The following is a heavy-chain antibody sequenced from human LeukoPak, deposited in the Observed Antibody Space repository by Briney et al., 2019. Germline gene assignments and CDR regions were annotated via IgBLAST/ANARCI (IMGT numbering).Heavy chain of an antibody. D-gene: IGHD1-26*01. V-gene: IGHV4-39*07. CDR3: ARDRYSGSQSYFDY. CDR1: GFTLRTYD. CDR2: IYYSGST. J-gene: IGHJ4*02. Sequence: GSLRLSCTASGFTLRTYDMHWVRQPPGKGLEWIGSIYYSGSTYYNPSPKSRVTISVDTSKNQFSLKLSSVTAADTAVYYCARDRYSGSQSYFDYWGQGTLVTVSS.